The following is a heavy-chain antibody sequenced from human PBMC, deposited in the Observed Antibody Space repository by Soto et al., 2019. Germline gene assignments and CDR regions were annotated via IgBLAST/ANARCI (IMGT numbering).Heavy chain of an antibody. Sequence: QVQLVQSGAEVKKPGASVKVSCKASGYTFTSYYMHWVRQAPGQGLEWMGIINPSGGSTSYAQKFQGSVTMTRDTSTSTVYMELSSLRSEDTAVYYCARDDWRGWEFDYWGQGTLVTVSS. CDR1: GYTFTSYY. CDR3: ARDDWRGWEFDY. J-gene: IGHJ4*02. D-gene: IGHD2-21*01. CDR2: INPSGGST. V-gene: IGHV1-46*03.